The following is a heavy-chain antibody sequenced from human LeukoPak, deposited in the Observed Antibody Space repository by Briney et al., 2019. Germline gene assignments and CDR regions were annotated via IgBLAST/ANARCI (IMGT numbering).Heavy chain of an antibody. CDR2: ISSSSSYI. V-gene: IGHV3-21*01. CDR1: GFTVSSNY. Sequence: GGSLRLSCAASGFTVSSNYMSWVRQAPGKGLEWVSSISSSSSYIYYADSVKGRFTISRDNAKNSLYLQMNSLRAEDTAVYYCARWATPLAAAGTSGFDYWGQGTLVTVSS. CDR3: ARWATPLAAAGTSGFDY. J-gene: IGHJ4*02. D-gene: IGHD6-13*01.